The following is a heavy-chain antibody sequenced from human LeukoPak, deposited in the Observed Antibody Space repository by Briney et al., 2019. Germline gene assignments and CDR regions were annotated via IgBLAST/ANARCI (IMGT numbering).Heavy chain of an antibody. Sequence: ASVKVPCKVSGYTLTELSMHWVRQAPGKGLEWMGGFDPEDGETIYAQKFQGRVTMTEDTSTDTAYMELSSLRSEDTAVYYCATDALRAAAGTGGMDVWGQGTTVTVSS. J-gene: IGHJ6*02. CDR3: ATDALRAAAGTGGMDV. V-gene: IGHV1-24*01. CDR2: FDPEDGET. CDR1: GYTLTELS. D-gene: IGHD6-13*01.